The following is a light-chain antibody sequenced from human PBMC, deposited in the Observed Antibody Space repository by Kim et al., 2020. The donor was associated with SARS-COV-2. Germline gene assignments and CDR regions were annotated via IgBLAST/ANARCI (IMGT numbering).Light chain of an antibody. V-gene: IGKV3-11*01. CDR3: QQRSNWPLT. CDR1: QSVSTS. J-gene: IGKJ4*01. CDR2: GAS. Sequence: SPGERATLSCRASQSVSTSLAWYQQIPGQAPRLLIYGASNRATCIPARFSGSGSGTDFTLTISSLEPEDSAVYYCQQRSNWPLTFGGGTKVDIK.